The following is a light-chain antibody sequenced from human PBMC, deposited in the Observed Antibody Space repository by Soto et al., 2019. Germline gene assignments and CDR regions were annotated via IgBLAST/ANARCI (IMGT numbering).Light chain of an antibody. CDR1: QSVSSSY. V-gene: IGKV3-20*01. Sequence: EIVLTQSPGTLSLSPGERATLSCRASQSVSSSYLAWYQQKPGQAPRLLMYGASSRATGIPDRFSGSGSGTDFTLTISRLEAEDFAVYYCQQYGSSPRTFGQGTKVEIE. J-gene: IGKJ1*01. CDR2: GAS. CDR3: QQYGSSPRT.